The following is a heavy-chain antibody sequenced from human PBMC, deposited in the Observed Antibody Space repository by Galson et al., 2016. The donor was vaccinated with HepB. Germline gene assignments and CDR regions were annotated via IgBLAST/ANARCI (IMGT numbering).Heavy chain of an antibody. J-gene: IGHJ4*02. D-gene: IGHD4-23*01. V-gene: IGHV4-30-2*01. CDR1: GSSVSSGGYA. CDR3: ARGVTH. CDR2: MYDSGSD. Sequence: TLSLTCGVSGSSVSSGGYAWSWIRQPPGKGLEWIGCMYDSGSDSYNLSLKGRVAISLDRAKNQASLRLTSVTAADTAVYFCARGVTHWGRGILVTVSA.